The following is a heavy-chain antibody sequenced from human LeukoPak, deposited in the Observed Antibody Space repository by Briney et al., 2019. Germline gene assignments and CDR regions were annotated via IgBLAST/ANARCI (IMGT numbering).Heavy chain of an antibody. CDR3: ARDSCSSTSCLSIDDY. V-gene: IGHV1-2*02. CDR2: INPNSGGT. D-gene: IGHD2-2*01. Sequence: ASVKVSCKTSGYTFIAYYMHWVRQAPGQGLEWMGWINPNSGGTNYAQKFQGRVTMTRDTSISTVYMELSRLRSDDTAVYYCARDSCSSTSCLSIDDYWGQGTLVTVSS. J-gene: IGHJ4*02. CDR1: GYTFIAYY.